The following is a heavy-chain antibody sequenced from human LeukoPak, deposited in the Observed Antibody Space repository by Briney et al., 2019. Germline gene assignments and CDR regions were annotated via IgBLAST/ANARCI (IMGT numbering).Heavy chain of an antibody. CDR3: ARVVDAFDI. CDR1: GFTLSSYW. CDR2: IKQDGSEK. V-gene: IGHV3-7*01. J-gene: IGHJ3*02. Sequence: GGSLRLSCAASGFTLSSYWMSWVRQAPGKGLEWVANIKQDGSEKYYVDSVKGRFTISRDNAKNSLYLQMNSLRAEDTAVYYCARVVDAFDIWGQGTMVTVSS.